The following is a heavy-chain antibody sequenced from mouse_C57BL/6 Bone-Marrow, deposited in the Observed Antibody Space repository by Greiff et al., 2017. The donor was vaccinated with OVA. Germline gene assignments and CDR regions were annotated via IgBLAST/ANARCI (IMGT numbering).Heavy chain of an antibody. Sequence: QVQLQQPGAELVKPGASVKLSCKASGYTFTSYWMHWVKQRPGRGLEWIGRIDPNSGGTKYNEKFKSKATLTVDKPSSTAYMQLSSLTSEDSAVYYCARGAPFITTVVAQYYAMDYWGQGTSVTVSS. CDR2: IDPNSGGT. V-gene: IGHV1-72*01. CDR1: GYTFTSYW. D-gene: IGHD1-1*01. CDR3: ARGAPFITTVVAQYYAMDY. J-gene: IGHJ4*01.